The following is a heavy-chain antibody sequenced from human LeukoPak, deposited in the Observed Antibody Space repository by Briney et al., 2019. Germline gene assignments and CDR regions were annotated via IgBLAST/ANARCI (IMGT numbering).Heavy chain of an antibody. CDR2: IYYSGST. Sequence: SETLSLTCTVSGGSISSSSSYWGWIRQPPGKGLEWIGSIYYSGSTYYNPSLKSRVTISVDTSKNQFSLKLSSVTAADTAVYYCASTGEVGATVDYWGQGTLVTVSS. CDR3: ASTGEVGATVDY. V-gene: IGHV4-39*01. D-gene: IGHD1-26*01. J-gene: IGHJ4*02. CDR1: GGSISSSSSY.